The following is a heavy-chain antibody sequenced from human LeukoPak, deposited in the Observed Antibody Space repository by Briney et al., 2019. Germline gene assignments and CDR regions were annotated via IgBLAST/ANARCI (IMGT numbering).Heavy chain of an antibody. CDR1: GFTFSSYA. Sequence: GGSLRLSCAASGFTFSSYAVHWVRQAPGKGLEWVALISNDGTNKYYADSVKGRFTISRDNSKNTLYLQINSLRAEDTAVYYCRTPGPAMTTPFDYWGQGTLVTVSS. J-gene: IGHJ4*02. D-gene: IGHD1-1*01. V-gene: IGHV3-30*04. CDR2: ISNDGTNK. CDR3: RTPGPAMTTPFDY.